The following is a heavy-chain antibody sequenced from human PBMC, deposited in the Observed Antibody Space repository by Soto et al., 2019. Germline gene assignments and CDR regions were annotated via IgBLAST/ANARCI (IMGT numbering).Heavy chain of an antibody. Sequence: VGSLRLSCAASGFTFSSYAMSWVRQAPGKGLEWVSAISGSGANTYYTDSVKGRFTISRDNFKNTLYLQMNSLRAEDSAMFYCVRERSGYSYADSWGQGTLVTVSS. V-gene: IGHV3-23*01. CDR3: VRERSGYSYADS. CDR1: GFTFSSYA. D-gene: IGHD5-18*01. J-gene: IGHJ4*02. CDR2: ISGSGANT.